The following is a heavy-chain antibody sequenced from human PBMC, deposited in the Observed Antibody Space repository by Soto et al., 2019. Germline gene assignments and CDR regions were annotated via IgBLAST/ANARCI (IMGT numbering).Heavy chain of an antibody. CDR1: GFIFSDYT. CDR2: ISSSGGAI. V-gene: IGHV3-48*02. Sequence: EVQLVESGGDLVQPGGSLRLSCAASGFIFSDYTMTWVRQAPGRGLEFVSHISSSGGAIFYAESVKGRVTVSRDNAKNSLYLQMNSLRDEDTAVYFCARDHGGSTWFVGVYYFFGMDVWGQGTAVTVSS. J-gene: IGHJ6*02. CDR3: ARDHGGSTWFVGVYYFFGMDV. D-gene: IGHD6-13*01.